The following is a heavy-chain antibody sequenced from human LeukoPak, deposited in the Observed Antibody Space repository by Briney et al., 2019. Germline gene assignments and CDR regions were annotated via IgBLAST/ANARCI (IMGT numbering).Heavy chain of an antibody. J-gene: IGHJ4*02. CDR3: ARPSPHCSSTSCYGLDY. Sequence: PGGSLRLSCAASGFTFSSYGMHWVRQAPGKGLEWVAFIRYDGSNKYYADSVKGRFTISRDNSKNTLYLQMISLRAEDTAVYYCARPSPHCSSTSCYGLDYWGQGTLVTVSS. CDR2: IRYDGSNK. CDR1: GFTFSSYG. D-gene: IGHD2-2*01. V-gene: IGHV3-30*02.